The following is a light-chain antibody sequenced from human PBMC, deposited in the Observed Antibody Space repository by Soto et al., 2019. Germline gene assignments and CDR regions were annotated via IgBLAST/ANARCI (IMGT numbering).Light chain of an antibody. CDR3: QHYGNSPMYT. CDR1: QIVSTNY. CDR2: GAS. V-gene: IGKV3-20*01. Sequence: EIVLTQSPGTLSLSPGQRATLSCRASQIVSTNYLAWYQQKPGQAPRLLIYGASSRATGIPDRFSGSGSGTDVTLTISGLESEDFAVYYCQHYGNSPMYTFGQGTKLEIK. J-gene: IGKJ2*01.